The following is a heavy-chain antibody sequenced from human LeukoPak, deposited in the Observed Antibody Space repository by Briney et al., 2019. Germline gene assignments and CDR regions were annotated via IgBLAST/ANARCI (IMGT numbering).Heavy chain of an antibody. V-gene: IGHV1-2*02. Sequence: ASVKVSCKASGYTFTGYYMHWVRQAPGQGLEWMGWINPNSGGTNYAQKFQGRVTMTRDTSISTAYMELSRLRSDDTAVYYCARTLTIFGVVTGFDYWGQGTLVTVSS. CDR2: INPNSGGT. J-gene: IGHJ4*02. CDR1: GYTFTGYY. D-gene: IGHD3-3*01. CDR3: ARTLTIFGVVTGFDY.